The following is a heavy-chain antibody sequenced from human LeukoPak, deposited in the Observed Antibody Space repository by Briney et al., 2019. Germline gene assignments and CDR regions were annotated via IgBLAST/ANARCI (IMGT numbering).Heavy chain of an antibody. J-gene: IGHJ4*02. CDR2: VHLSGRT. CDR1: GGSISTTNW. CDR3: ARGVAAGQYYFDY. Sequence: SGTLSLTCGVSGGSISTTNWWTWVRQPPGEGLEWIGEVHLSGRTHYNPSLESRVTISVDTSKNQFSLKLSSVTTADTAVYYCARGVAAGQYYFDYWGQGTLVTVSS. V-gene: IGHV4-4*02. D-gene: IGHD6-13*01.